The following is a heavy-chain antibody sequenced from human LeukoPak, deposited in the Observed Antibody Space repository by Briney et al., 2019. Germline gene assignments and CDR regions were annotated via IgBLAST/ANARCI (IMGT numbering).Heavy chain of an antibody. V-gene: IGHV4-34*01. CDR3: ARDGIVGATKPSYFDY. CDR1: GGSFSGYY. J-gene: IGHJ4*02. CDR2: INHSGST. Sequence: SETLSLTCAVYGGSFSGYYWSWIRQPPGKGLEWIGEINHSGSTNYNPSLKSRVTISVDTSKNQFSLTLSSVTAADTAVYYCARDGIVGATKPSYFDYWGQGTLVTVSS. D-gene: IGHD1-26*01.